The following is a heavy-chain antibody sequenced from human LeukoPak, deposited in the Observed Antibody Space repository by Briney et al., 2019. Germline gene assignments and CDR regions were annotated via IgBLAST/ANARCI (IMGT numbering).Heavy chain of an antibody. D-gene: IGHD3-16*01. V-gene: IGHV3-7*01. Sequence: PGGSFRLSCEASGFTFSDRYMSWVRQAPGKGLEWVANIKYDGDVTGILDSVRGRLTISRDNAKHLLFLQMNSLRAEDTAVYYCASLLGTATTFDNWGQGTLVTVST. CDR3: ASLLGTATTFDN. J-gene: IGHJ4*02. CDR1: GFTFSDRY. CDR2: IKYDGDVT.